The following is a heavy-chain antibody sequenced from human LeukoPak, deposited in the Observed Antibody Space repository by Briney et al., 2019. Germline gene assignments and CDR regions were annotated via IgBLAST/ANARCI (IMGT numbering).Heavy chain of an antibody. J-gene: IGHJ4*02. CDR3: AREGRIVGATHYFDY. Sequence: SETLSLTCTVSGGSISSYYWGWIRQPPGKGLEWIGSIYYSRSTYYNPSLKSRVTISVDTSKNQFSLKLSSVTAADTAVYYCAREGRIVGATHYFDYWGQGTLVTVSS. CDR2: IYYSRST. CDR1: GGSISSYY. V-gene: IGHV4-39*02. D-gene: IGHD1-26*01.